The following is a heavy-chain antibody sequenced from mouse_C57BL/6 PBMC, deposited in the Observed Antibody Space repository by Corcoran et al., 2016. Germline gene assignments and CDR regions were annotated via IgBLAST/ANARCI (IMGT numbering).Heavy chain of an antibody. D-gene: IGHD2-4*01. CDR1: GYTFTTYG. J-gene: IGHJ3*01. CDR2: INTYSGVP. Sequence: QIQLVQSGPELKKPGETVKISCKASGYTFTTYGMSWVKQAPGKGLKWMGWINTYSGVPTYADDFKGRFAFSLETSASTAYLQINNLKNEDTATYFCATRALYYDYDGFAYWGQGTLVTVSA. V-gene: IGHV9-3*01. CDR3: ATRALYYDYDGFAY.